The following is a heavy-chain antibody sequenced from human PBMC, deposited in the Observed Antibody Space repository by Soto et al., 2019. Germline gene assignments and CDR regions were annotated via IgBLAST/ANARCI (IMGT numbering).Heavy chain of an antibody. J-gene: IGHJ4*02. D-gene: IGHD3-22*01. CDR2: VSYDGSNK. CDR3: AKDTYYYDRSGYYTYDH. V-gene: IGHV3-30*18. Sequence: GGSLRLSCAASGFTFSSYGVHWLRQAPGKGLEWVASVSYDGSNKHYADSVKGRFTISRDNSRNTLDLQMNSLRAEDTAVYYCAKDTYYYDRSGYYTYDHWGQGT. CDR1: GFTFSSYG.